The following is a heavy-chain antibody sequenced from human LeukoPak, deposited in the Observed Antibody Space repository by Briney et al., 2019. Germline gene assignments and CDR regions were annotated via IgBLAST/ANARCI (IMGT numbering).Heavy chain of an antibody. CDR2: IYWDDDK. CDR3: AHRRDAEGIAAARWLVSPFDY. J-gene: IGHJ4*02. V-gene: IGHV2-5*02. CDR1: GFSLSTRGGG. D-gene: IGHD6-13*01. Sequence: SGPTLVNPTQTLTLTCTFSGFSLSTRGGGVGSIRQPPGKALECLALIYWDDDKRYSPSLKSRLTITKDTTKNQVVLTMTNLDPVDTATYYCAHRRDAEGIAAARWLVSPFDYWGQGTLVTVSS.